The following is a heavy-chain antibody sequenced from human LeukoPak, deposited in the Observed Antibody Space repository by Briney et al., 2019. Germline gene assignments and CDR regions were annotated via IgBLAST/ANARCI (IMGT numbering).Heavy chain of an antibody. CDR3: GGAFPPLRTSSAGDL. J-gene: IGHJ4*02. CDR1: GFTFSDYD. Sequence: GGSLRLSCSASGFTFSDYDMNWVRQAPGKGLEWVSSISYLSSHVYYGDSVKGRFSISRDNAKNSLYLQMNSLGAEDTAIYYCGGAFPPLRTSSAGDLWGQGILVTVSS. D-gene: IGHD3-16*01. CDR2: ISYLSSHV. V-gene: IGHV3-21*01.